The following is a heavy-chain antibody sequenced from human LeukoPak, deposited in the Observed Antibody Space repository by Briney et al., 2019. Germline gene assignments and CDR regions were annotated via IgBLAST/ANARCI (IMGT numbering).Heavy chain of an antibody. J-gene: IGHJ4*02. D-gene: IGHD4-23*01. CDR3: ARGGYGGPEANSGY. Sequence: SETLSLTCTVSGYSINNNYYWAWIRQPPGKGPEWIGSNYYSGITYYNPSLESRVAISIDTSNNHFYLKLTSVTAADTDIYYCARGGYGGPEANSGYWGQGTLVTVSS. CDR2: NYYSGIT. CDR1: GYSINNNYY. V-gene: IGHV4-38-2*02.